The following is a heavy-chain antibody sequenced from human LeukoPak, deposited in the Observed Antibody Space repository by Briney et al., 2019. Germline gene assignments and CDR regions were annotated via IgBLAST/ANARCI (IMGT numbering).Heavy chain of an antibody. Sequence: FGPTLVKPTQTLTLTCTFSGFSLSTSGVGVGWIRQPPGKALEWLALIYWNDDKRYSPSLKSRLTITKDTSKNQVVLTMTNMDPVDTATYYCAHRIAARPYDYWGQGTLVTVSS. CDR2: IYWNDDK. V-gene: IGHV2-5*01. CDR1: GFSLSTSGVG. D-gene: IGHD6-6*01. CDR3: AHRIAARPYDY. J-gene: IGHJ4*02.